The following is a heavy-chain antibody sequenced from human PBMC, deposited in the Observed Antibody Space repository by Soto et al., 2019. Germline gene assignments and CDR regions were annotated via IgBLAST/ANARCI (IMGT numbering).Heavy chain of an antibody. CDR1: GYTFTSYG. Sequence: ASVKVSCKASGYTFTSYGISWVRQAPGQGLEWMGWISAYNGNTNYAQKLQGRVTMTTDTSTGTAYMELRSLRSDDTAVYYCARDQGPLLPHWAGMDVWGQGTTVTVSS. CDR2: ISAYNGNT. D-gene: IGHD2-15*01. CDR3: ARDQGPLLPHWAGMDV. J-gene: IGHJ6*02. V-gene: IGHV1-18*01.